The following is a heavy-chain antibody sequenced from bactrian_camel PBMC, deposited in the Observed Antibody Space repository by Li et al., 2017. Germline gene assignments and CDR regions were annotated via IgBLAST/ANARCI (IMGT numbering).Heavy chain of an antibody. CDR2: INIGSDDA. J-gene: IGHJ6*01. CDR3: AADVLTTYYSGGYYQRGPRCGY. V-gene: IGHV3S31*01. Sequence: QLVESGGDLVQPGGSLRLSCAASGFTFSTYAMTWVRQAPGKGLEWISSINIGSDDAYYADSVKGRFSISRDNAKNTLYLQMNSLKPEDTAVYYCAADVLTTYYSGGYYQRGPRCGYWGQGTQVTVS. CDR1: GFTFSTYA. D-gene: IGHD2*01.